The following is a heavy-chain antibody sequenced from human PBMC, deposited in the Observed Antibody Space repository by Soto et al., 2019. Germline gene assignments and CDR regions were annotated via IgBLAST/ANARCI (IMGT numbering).Heavy chain of an antibody. J-gene: IGHJ5*02. CDR2: MNPNSGNT. CDR3: ARLGYCSGGSCRRGNWFDP. Sequence: EASVKVSCKASGDTFTSYEINWVRQATGQGLEWMGWMNPNSGNTGYAQKFQGRVTMTRNTSISTGYMELSSLRSEDTAVYYCARLGYCSGGSCRRGNWFDPWGQGTLVTAPQ. V-gene: IGHV1-8*01. CDR1: GDTFTSYE. D-gene: IGHD2-15*01.